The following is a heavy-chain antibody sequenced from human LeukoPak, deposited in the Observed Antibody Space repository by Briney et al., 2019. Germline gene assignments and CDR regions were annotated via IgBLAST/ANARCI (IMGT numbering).Heavy chain of an antibody. J-gene: IGHJ6*03. CDR3: ARRGNRPPFGYSYYMDV. D-gene: IGHD3-3*01. CDR1: GGSTTDYY. Sequence: SETLSLTSTLSGGSTTDYYGNCIPQPPGTGREWCGSFSHSGISNYTPSLSTRVTVSVDTSKNQFSRRLSSWTAADTVVYYCARRGNRPPFGYSYYMDVWGKGPTVPVSS. CDR2: FSHSGIS. V-gene: IGHV4-59*08.